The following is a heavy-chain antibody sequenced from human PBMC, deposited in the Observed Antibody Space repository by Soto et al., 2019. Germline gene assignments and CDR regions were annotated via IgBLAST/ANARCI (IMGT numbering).Heavy chain of an antibody. V-gene: IGHV4-31*03. Sequence: SETLSLTCTVSCGSISSGGYYWSWIRQHPGKGLEWIGYIYYSGSTYYNPSLKSRVTISVDTSKNQFSLKLSSVTAADTAVYYCARDGIFGPFDYWGQGTLVTVSS. CDR3: ARDGIFGPFDY. CDR2: IYYSGST. CDR1: CGSISSGGYY. J-gene: IGHJ4*02. D-gene: IGHD2-15*01.